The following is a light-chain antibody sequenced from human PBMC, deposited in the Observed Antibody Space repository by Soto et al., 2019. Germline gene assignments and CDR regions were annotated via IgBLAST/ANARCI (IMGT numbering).Light chain of an antibody. CDR2: DAS. CDR1: QRISNG. CDR3: QQYNNWHLWT. V-gene: IGKV3-15*01. Sequence: SQTPETLSAXXGDRVTIAXXPSQRISNGLAWYQQKSFQSPMLLIYDASTMATSIPAIFSCGWPGPEFNLTISSLRAEDFAVSFCQQYNNWHLWTFSQGTKVYIK. J-gene: IGKJ1*01.